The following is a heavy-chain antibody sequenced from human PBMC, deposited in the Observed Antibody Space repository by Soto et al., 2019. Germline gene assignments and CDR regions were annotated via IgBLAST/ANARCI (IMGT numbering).Heavy chain of an antibody. CDR1: GDSISSSEW. CDR3: ARGGITAVRNYYFDH. CDR2: IHHSGPT. J-gene: IGHJ4*02. Sequence: QVQLQESGPGLVKPSGTLSLNCKVSGDSISSSEWWSWVRLPPGQGLEWIAEIHHSGPTNYNPSLQSRVTITVDKSKNQISLRLSTVTAADTAVYYCARGGITAVRNYYFDHWGQGTLVTVSS. D-gene: IGHD1-20*01. V-gene: IGHV4-4*02.